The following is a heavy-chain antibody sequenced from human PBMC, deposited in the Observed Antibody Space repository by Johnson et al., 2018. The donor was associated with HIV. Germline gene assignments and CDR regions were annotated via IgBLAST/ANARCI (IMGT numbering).Heavy chain of an antibody. Sequence: MLLVESGGGVVQPGGSLRLSCAASGFTFSSYWMSWVRQAPGKGLEWISYISSSGSTIYYADSVKGRFTISRDNAKNSLYLQLNSLRAEDTAVYYCAKDSFPGAGGGDGGGAFDIWGQGTMVTVSS. CDR2: ISSSGSTI. J-gene: IGHJ3*02. CDR3: AKDSFPGAGGGDGGGAFDI. CDR1: GFTFSSYW. V-gene: IGHV3-48*04. D-gene: IGHD2-21*02.